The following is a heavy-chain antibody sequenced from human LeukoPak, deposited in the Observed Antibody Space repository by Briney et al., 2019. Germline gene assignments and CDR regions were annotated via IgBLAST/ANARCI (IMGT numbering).Heavy chain of an antibody. D-gene: IGHD2-15*01. V-gene: IGHV3-23*01. J-gene: IGHJ4*02. Sequence: GGSLRLSCAASGFTFSGSGMSWVRQAPGKGLEWISSSGDSDGSTYYADSLKGRFTISRDNSKNTLYLQMNNLRAEDTAVYCCAKGGCRGTCNPLAYWGQGALVTVSA. CDR3: AKGGCRGTCNPLAY. CDR1: GFTFSGSG. CDR2: SGDSDGST.